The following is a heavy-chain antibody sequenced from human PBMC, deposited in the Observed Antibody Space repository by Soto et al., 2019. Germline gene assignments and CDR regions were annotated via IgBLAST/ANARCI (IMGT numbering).Heavy chain of an antibody. J-gene: IGHJ4*02. V-gene: IGHV4-59*02. Sequence: QVQLQESGPGLVKPSETLPLTCSVSDGSVTGYCWSWIRQPPGKGLEWIGCIDYNGIAHYNPSLTSRVTMSLDTSNKHFSLKLSSVTTTDTAVYYCARGPDYSKVGYWGQGTLVTVSS. D-gene: IGHD4-4*01. CDR3: ARGPDYSKVGY. CDR2: IDYNGIA. CDR1: DGSVTGYC.